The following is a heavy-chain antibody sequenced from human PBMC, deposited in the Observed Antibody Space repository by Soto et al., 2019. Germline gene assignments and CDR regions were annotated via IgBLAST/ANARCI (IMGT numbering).Heavy chain of an antibody. CDR3: ARHHGPTTSEDWFDP. Sequence: ASVKVSCKASGYTFFTYDISWVRQAPGQGLEWMGWISTYSGDTKYAQKFQGRVTMTTDTSTTTAYLELRSLRSDDTAVYYCARHHGPTTSEDWFDPWGQGTLVTVSS. V-gene: IGHV1-18*01. CDR1: GYTFFTYD. D-gene: IGHD5-12*01. CDR2: ISTYSGDT. J-gene: IGHJ5*02.